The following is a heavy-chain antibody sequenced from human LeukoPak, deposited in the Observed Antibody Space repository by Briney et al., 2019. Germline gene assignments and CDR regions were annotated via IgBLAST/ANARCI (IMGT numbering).Heavy chain of an antibody. CDR1: GFTFSSYW. Sequence: GSLRLSCAASGFTFSSYWMSWVRQAPGKGLEWVANIKQDGSEKYYVDSVKGRFTISRDNAKNSLYLQMNSLRAEDTAVYYCARVGTIFGVVLQSGYYMDVWGKGTTVTVSS. J-gene: IGHJ6*03. CDR2: IKQDGSEK. D-gene: IGHD3-3*01. CDR3: ARVGTIFGVVLQSGYYMDV. V-gene: IGHV3-7*01.